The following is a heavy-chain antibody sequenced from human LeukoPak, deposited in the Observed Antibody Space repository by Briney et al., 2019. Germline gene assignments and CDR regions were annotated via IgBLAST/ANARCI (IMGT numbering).Heavy chain of an antibody. Sequence: ASVKVSCKASGYTFTSYYMHWARQAPGQGLEWMGIINPSGGGTSYSQKFQGRVTMTTDTSTSTLYMELSSLRSEDTAVYYCASGAAAGTFSIGYWGQGTLLTVSS. V-gene: IGHV1-46*01. CDR1: GYTFTSYY. CDR2: INPSGGGT. D-gene: IGHD6-13*01. CDR3: ASGAAAGTFSIGY. J-gene: IGHJ4*02.